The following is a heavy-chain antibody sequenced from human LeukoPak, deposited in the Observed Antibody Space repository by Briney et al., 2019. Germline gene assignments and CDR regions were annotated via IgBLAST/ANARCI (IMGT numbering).Heavy chain of an antibody. Sequence: PSETLSLTCTVSGGSISGYFWSWIRQPAGKGLELIGRIYATGTTNYNPSLKSRVTMSVDTSKNQFSLNLTSVTAADTAVYYCAREGGGSNRCLDWGQGTLVTVSS. CDR2: IYATGTT. J-gene: IGHJ1*01. V-gene: IGHV4-4*07. CDR1: GGSISGYF. CDR3: AREGGGSNRCLD. D-gene: IGHD3-16*02.